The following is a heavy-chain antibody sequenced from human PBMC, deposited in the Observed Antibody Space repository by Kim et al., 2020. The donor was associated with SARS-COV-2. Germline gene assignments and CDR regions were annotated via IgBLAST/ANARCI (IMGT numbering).Heavy chain of an antibody. Sequence: YEQKVQGRVTMTRDTSISTAYMELSRLRSDDTAVYYCARTFTMVRGAIDYWGQGTLVTVSS. CDR3: ARTFTMVRGAIDY. D-gene: IGHD3-10*01. V-gene: IGHV1-2*02. J-gene: IGHJ4*02.